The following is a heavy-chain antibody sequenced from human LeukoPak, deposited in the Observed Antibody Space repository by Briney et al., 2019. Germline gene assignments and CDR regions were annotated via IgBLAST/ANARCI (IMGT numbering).Heavy chain of an antibody. CDR2: INHSGST. V-gene: IGHV4-34*01. J-gene: IGHJ4*02. CDR1: GGSFSGYY. Sequence: KPSETLSLTCAVYGGSFSGYYWSWIRQPPGKGLEWIGEINHSGSTNYNPSLKSRATISVDTSKNQFSLKLSSVTAADTAVYYCARAWDYWGQGTLVTVSS. CDR3: ARAWDY.